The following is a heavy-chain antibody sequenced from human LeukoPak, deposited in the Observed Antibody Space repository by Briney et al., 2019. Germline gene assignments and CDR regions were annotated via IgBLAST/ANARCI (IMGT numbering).Heavy chain of an antibody. D-gene: IGHD3-16*01. J-gene: IGHJ6*02. CDR2: ITDSGGNT. CDR1: GFSFNIYA. Sequence: PGGSLRLSCAASGFSFNIYAMSWVRQAPGKGPEWVSGITDSGGNTYYADSVKGRFSISRDNSKNTLYLQMSSLRAEDTAVYYCARDNMGELASPGIYHYYGMDVWGQGTTVIVSS. V-gene: IGHV3-23*01. CDR3: ARDNMGELASPGIYHYYGMDV.